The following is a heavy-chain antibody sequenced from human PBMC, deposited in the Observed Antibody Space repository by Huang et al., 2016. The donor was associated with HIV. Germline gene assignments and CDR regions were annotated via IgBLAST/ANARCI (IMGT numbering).Heavy chain of an antibody. Sequence: QVQLVQSGAEVKKPGSSVKVSCKASGGTFSSYAISWVRQAPGRGLEWVGGSIPIFGTANDEQKFQGRVTITADESTSTAYMELSSLRSEDTAVYYCARARGYYDSSVSYYFDYWGQGTLVTVSS. CDR3: ARARGYYDSSVSYYFDY. J-gene: IGHJ4*02. CDR2: SIPIFGTA. D-gene: IGHD3-22*01. CDR1: GGTFSSYA. V-gene: IGHV1-69*13.